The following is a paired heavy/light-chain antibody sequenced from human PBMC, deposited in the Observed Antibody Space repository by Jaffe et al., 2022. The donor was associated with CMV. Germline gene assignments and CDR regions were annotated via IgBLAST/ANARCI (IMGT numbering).Heavy chain of an antibody. CDR1: NASISNYY. CDR3: ASGDGWFEYYYDF. J-gene: IGHJ4*02. V-gene: IGHV4-59*01. D-gene: IGHD6-19*01. Sequence: QVQLQESGPGLVKPSETLSLTCTVSNASISNYYWTWIRQPPGKGLEWIGYIYYSGDTNYNPSLKSRITMSIDTSKNQFSLKLTSVTAADTAVYYCASGDGWFEYYYDFWGQGTLVTVSS. CDR2: IYYSGDT.
Light chain of an antibody. Sequence: QSALTQPASVSGSPGQSITISCTGSSSDVGDFKYVAWYQQHPGKAPKLMIYDVHNRPSGVANRFSGSKSGNKASLTISGLQAEDEGDYYCSSYTNSNTMFGGGTKLTVL. CDR1: SSDVGDFKY. CDR2: DVH. V-gene: IGLV2-14*03. J-gene: IGLJ3*02. CDR3: SSYTNSNTM.